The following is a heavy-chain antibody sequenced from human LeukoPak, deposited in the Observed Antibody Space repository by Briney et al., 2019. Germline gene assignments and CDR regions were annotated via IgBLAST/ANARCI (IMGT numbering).Heavy chain of an antibody. V-gene: IGHV3-7*03. CDR3: ARDTSPYCGDDCYFDAFDL. CDR2: INQDGRKE. D-gene: IGHD2-21*02. Sequence: GGSLRLSCVASEFTFGRYWMTWVRQAPGKGLEWVANINQDGRKEHYVDSVKGRFTISRDNAKNFLYLQMNSPRAEDTAVYFCARDTSPYCGDDCYFDAFDLWGQGTMVTVSS. CDR1: EFTFGRYW. J-gene: IGHJ3*01.